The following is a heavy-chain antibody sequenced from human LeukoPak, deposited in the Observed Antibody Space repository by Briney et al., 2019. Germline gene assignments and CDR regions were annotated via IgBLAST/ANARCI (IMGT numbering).Heavy chain of an antibody. J-gene: IGHJ4*02. CDR3: ARESETTPFDY. CDR2: IWYDGSNK. Sequence: PGGSLRLSCAASGFTFSSYGMHWVRQAPGKGLEWVAVIWYDGSNKYYADSVKGRFTISRDNSKNTLYLQMNSLRAEDTAVYYCARESETTPFDYWGQGTLVTVSS. CDR1: GFTFSSYG. D-gene: IGHD1-7*01. V-gene: IGHV3-33*01.